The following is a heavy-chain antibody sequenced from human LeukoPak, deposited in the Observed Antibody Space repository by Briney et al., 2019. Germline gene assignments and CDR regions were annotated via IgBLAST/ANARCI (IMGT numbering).Heavy chain of an antibody. V-gene: IGHV1-2*02. J-gene: IGHJ4*02. Sequence: ASVKVSCKASGYTFTDYYIYWVRQTPGQGLEWMGWISPSSGGTKYARKFQGRVTLTRDTSITTAYMELSRLTSDDTAVYYCVGVTYSAYDDFDYWGQGTLVTVSS. CDR3: VGVTYSAYDDFDY. CDR1: GYTFTDYY. D-gene: IGHD5-12*01. CDR2: ISPSSGGT.